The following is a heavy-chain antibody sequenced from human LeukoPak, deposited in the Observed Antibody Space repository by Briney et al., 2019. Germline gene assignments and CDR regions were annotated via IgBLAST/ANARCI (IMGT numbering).Heavy chain of an antibody. CDR1: GGSFSGYY. D-gene: IGHD6-19*01. CDR2: INHSGST. V-gene: IGHV4-34*01. Sequence: SETLSLTCAAYGGSFSGYYWSWIRQPPGKGLEWIGEINHSGSTNYNPSLKSRVTISVDTSKNQFSLKLSSVTAADTAVYYCARVVSGWYYYYYYMDVWGKGTMVTVSS. CDR3: ARVVSGWYYYYYYMDV. J-gene: IGHJ6*03.